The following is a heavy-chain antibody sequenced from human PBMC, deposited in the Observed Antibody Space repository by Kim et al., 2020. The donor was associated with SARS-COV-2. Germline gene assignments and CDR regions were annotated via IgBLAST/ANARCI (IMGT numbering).Heavy chain of an antibody. V-gene: IGHV3-30*07. CDR3: ARDYGFGYCSGGSCYSRDY. J-gene: IGHJ4*02. Sequence: KARFTISRDNSKNTLDLQMNSLRAEDTAVYYCARDYGFGYCSGGSCYSRDYWGQGTLVTVSS. D-gene: IGHD2-15*01.